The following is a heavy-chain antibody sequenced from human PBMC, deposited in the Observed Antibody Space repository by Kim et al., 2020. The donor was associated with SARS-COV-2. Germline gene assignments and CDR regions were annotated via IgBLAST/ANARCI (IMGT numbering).Heavy chain of an antibody. J-gene: IGHJ2*01. Sequence: SETLSLTCTVSGGSISSYYWSWIRQPPGKGLEWIGYIYYSGSTNYNPSLKSRVTISVDTSKNQFSLKLSSVTAADTAVYYCARDGGDFYWYFDLWGRGTLVTVSS. CDR1: GGSISSYY. CDR2: IYYSGST. V-gene: IGHV4-59*01. D-gene: IGHD2-21*02. CDR3: ARDGGDFYWYFDL.